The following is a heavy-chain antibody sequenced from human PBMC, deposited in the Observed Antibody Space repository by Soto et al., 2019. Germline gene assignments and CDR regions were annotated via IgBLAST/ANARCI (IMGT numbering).Heavy chain of an antibody. Sequence: LRLSCAASGFTFSSYWMSWVRQAPGKGLEWVANIKQDGSEKYYVDSVKGRFTISRDNAKNSLYLQMNSLRAEDTAVYYCARVKEDYGDFFDYWGQGTLVTVSS. V-gene: IGHV3-7*03. CDR1: GFTFSSYW. J-gene: IGHJ4*02. CDR3: ARVKEDYGDFFDY. CDR2: IKQDGSEK. D-gene: IGHD4-17*01.